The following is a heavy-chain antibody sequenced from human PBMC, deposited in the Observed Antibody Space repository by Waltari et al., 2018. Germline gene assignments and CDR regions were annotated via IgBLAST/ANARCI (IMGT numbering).Heavy chain of an antibody. CDR1: GFTFSNFA. J-gene: IGHJ4*02. Sequence: EVQLLDSGGGLVQPGGSLRLSCAASGFTFSNFAMTWVRQAPGKGLEWVSVISDSGSDTYYAESVKGRFTVSRDNSKNTLYLQMNGLRAEDTAVYQCAKDSPFGDDWGQGTLVTVSS. V-gene: IGHV3-23*01. CDR2: ISDSGSDT. D-gene: IGHD3-10*01. CDR3: AKDSPFGDD.